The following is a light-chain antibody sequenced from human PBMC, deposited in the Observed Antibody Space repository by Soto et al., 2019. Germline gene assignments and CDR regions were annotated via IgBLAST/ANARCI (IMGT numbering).Light chain of an antibody. CDR2: EVS. Sequence: QSALTQPPSVSGSPGQSVTISCTGTSSDVGSYNRVSWYQQSPGTAPKLMIYEVSNRPSGVPDRFSGSKSGNTASLTISGLQAEDEADYYGSSYTSSSTYVFGTGTKLTVL. CDR3: SSYTSSSTYV. CDR1: SSDVGSYNR. V-gene: IGLV2-18*02. J-gene: IGLJ1*01.